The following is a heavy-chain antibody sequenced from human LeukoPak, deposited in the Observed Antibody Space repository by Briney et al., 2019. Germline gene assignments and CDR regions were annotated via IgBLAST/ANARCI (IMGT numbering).Heavy chain of an antibody. V-gene: IGHV3-53*05. D-gene: IGHD1-14*01. CDR3: ARENLTPSVGNWFDP. Sequence: GGSLRLSCAASGFTVSSNYMSWVRQAPGKGLEWVSVIYSGGSTYYADSVKGRFTISRDNSKNTLYLQMNSLRAEDTAVYYCARENLTPSVGNWFDPWGQGTLVTVSS. CDR2: IYSGGST. J-gene: IGHJ5*02. CDR1: GFTVSSNY.